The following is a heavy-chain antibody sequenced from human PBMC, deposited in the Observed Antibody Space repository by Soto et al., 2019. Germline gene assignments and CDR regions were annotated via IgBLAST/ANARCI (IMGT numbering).Heavy chain of an antibody. CDR3: ARERSGGPDY. CDR1: GYTFTSYD. Sequence: QVQLVQSGAEVKKPGASVKVSCKASGYTFTSYDINWVRQATGQGLEWRGWMNPNSGNTGFAQKFQGRVTMTRNNSLRQAYMGLRRLRSEDTAVYYCARERSGGPDYWGQGTLVTVSS. CDR2: MNPNSGNT. D-gene: IGHD6-19*01. V-gene: IGHV1-8*01. J-gene: IGHJ4*02.